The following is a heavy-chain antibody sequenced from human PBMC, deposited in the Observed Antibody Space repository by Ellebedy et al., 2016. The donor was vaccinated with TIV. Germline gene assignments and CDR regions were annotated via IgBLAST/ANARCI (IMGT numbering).Heavy chain of an antibody. CDR1: GFTFSHYA. Sequence: GESLKISXAASGFTFSHYAMSWVRQAPGKGLEWVSTLSDSGGSTYYADSVKGRFTISRDNSKNTLYLQMNSLRAEDTAVYYCAGGSGSLGGYWGQGTLVTVSS. CDR2: LSDSGGST. CDR3: AGGSGSLGGY. V-gene: IGHV3-23*01. D-gene: IGHD3-10*01. J-gene: IGHJ4*02.